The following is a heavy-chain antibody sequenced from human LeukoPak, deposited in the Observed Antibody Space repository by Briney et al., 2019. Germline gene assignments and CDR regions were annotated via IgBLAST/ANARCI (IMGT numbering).Heavy chain of an antibody. CDR3: TTDPEMITFGGVIVPDY. D-gene: IGHD3-16*02. CDR1: GFTFSTYN. V-gene: IGHV3-48*04. J-gene: IGHJ4*02. Sequence: GGSLRLSCEASGFTFSTYNMNWVRQAPGKGLEWVSYISSSGSTIYYADSVKGRFTISRDNAKNSVYLQMNSLKTEDTAVYYCTTDPEMITFGGVIVPDYWGQGTLVTVSS. CDR2: ISSSGSTI.